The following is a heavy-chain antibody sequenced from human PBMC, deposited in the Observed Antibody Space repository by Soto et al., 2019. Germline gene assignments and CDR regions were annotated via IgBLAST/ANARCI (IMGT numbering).Heavy chain of an antibody. Sequence: PSETLSLTCTVSGGSISSYYWSWIRQPPGKGLEWIGYIYYSGSTNYNPSLKSRVTISVDTSKNQFSLKLSSVTAADTAVYYCARSGGDTIFGVVIKPYYGMDVWGQGTTVTVSS. CDR2: IYYSGST. CDR3: ARSGGDTIFGVVIKPYYGMDV. V-gene: IGHV4-59*01. D-gene: IGHD3-3*01. CDR1: GGSISSYY. J-gene: IGHJ6*02.